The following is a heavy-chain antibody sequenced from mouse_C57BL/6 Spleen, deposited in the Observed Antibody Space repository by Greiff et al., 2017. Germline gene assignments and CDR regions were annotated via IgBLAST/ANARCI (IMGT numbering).Heavy chain of an antibody. Sequence: EVQRVESGGGLVQPGGSMKLSCAASGFTFSDAWMDWVRQSPEKGLEWVAEIRNKANNHATYYAESVKGRFTISRDDSKSSVYLQMNSLRAEDTGIYYCTSPINYSWFAYWGQGTLVTVSA. CDR3: TSPINYSWFAY. V-gene: IGHV6-6*01. D-gene: IGHD2-1*01. CDR2: IRNKANNHAT. CDR1: GFTFSDAW. J-gene: IGHJ3*01.